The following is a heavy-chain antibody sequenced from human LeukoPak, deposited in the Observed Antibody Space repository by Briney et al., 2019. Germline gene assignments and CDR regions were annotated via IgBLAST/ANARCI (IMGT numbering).Heavy chain of an antibody. CDR2: IYYSGST. J-gene: IGHJ4*02. V-gene: IGHV4-61*01. CDR3: ARESSIVGATASGYFDY. CDR1: GGSISSSSYY. Sequence: SETLSLTCTVSGGSISSSSYYWSWIRQPPGKGLEWIGYIYYSGSTNYNPSLKSRVTISVDTSKNQFSLRLSSVTAADTAVYYCARESSIVGATASGYFDYWGQGTLVTVSS. D-gene: IGHD1-26*01.